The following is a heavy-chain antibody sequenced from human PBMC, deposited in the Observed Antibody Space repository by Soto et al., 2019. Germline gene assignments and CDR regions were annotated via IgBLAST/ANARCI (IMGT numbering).Heavy chain of an antibody. CDR3: AITPLRYFDWSDY. CDR1: GFTFSSYA. Sequence: GGSLRLSCAASGFTFSSYAMSWVRQAPGKGLEWVSAISGSGGSTYYADSVKGRFTISRDNSKNTLYLQMNSLRAEDTAVYYCAITPLRYFDWSDYWGQGTLVTVSS. D-gene: IGHD3-9*01. J-gene: IGHJ4*02. CDR2: ISGSGGST. V-gene: IGHV3-23*01.